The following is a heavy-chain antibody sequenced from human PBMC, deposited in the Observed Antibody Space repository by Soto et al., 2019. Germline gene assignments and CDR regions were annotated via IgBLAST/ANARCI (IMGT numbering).Heavy chain of an antibody. Sequence: WAHQEKRKGLEWMGWMNPNSDNTGYAQKFQGRVTMTRNTSISTASMKVSSLRTEDTAMYYCSRVPIGVLPNRNCSDSRVKGTLVIV. CDR2: MNPNSDNT. CDR3: SRVPIGVLPNRNCSDS. J-gene: IGHJ5*01. V-gene: IGHV1-8*01. D-gene: IGHD2-2*01.